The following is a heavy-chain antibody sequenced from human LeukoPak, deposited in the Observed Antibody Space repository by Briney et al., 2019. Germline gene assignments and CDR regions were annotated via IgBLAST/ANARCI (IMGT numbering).Heavy chain of an antibody. CDR3: AGDRRGAVADYNWFDP. CDR2: SSYSGST. CDR1: CGYISSGDYY. V-gene: IGHV4-31*03. Sequence: SHTPYLTCTVSCGYISSGDYYWRWIRLLPGKGLEGIGYSSYSGSTYYNPFLEGRVTISVDTSKNQFALKLSAVTAADTAVYYCAGDRRGAVADYNWFDPWGQVTLVTVSS. J-gene: IGHJ5*02. D-gene: IGHD6-19*01.